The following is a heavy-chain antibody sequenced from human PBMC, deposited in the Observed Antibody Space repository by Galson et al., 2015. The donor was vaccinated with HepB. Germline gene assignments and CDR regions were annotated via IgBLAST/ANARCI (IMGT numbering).Heavy chain of an antibody. J-gene: IGHJ3*02. V-gene: IGHV3-21*01. D-gene: IGHD4-23*01. CDR2: ISSSSSYI. CDR3: ARDWVTSTVVTDPLDAFDI. Sequence: SLRLSCAASGFTFSSYSMNWVRQAPGKGLEWVSSISSSSSYIYYADSVKGRFTISRDNAKNSLYLQMNSLKAEDTAVYYCARDWVTSTVVTDPLDAFDIWGQGTMVTVSS. CDR1: GFTFSSYS.